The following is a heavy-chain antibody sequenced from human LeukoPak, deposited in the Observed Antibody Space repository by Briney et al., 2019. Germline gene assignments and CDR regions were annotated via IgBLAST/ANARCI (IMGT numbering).Heavy chain of an antibody. CDR2: IYYSGST. CDR3: ARAGQLTVRQQLILYAFDI. D-gene: IGHD6-13*01. Sequence: SETLSLTCTVSGGSISSSSYYWGWIRQPPGKGLEWIGSIYYSGSTYYNPSLKSRVTISVDTSKNQFSLKLSSVTAADTAVYYCARAGQLTVRQQLILYAFDIWGQGTMVTVSS. J-gene: IGHJ3*02. V-gene: IGHV4-39*07. CDR1: GGSISSSSYY.